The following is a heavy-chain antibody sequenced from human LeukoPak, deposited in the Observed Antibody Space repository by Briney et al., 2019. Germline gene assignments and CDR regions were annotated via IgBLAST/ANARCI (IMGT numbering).Heavy chain of an antibody. CDR1: GFTFSSYG. Sequence: ERSLRLSCAASGFTFSSYGMHWVRQAPGKGLEWVAVISYDGSNKYYADSVKGRFTISRDNSKNTLYLQMNSLRAEDTAVYYCATAAAFGYWGQGTLVTVSS. CDR2: ISYDGSNK. D-gene: IGHD6-25*01. V-gene: IGHV3-30*03. CDR3: ATAAAFGY. J-gene: IGHJ4*02.